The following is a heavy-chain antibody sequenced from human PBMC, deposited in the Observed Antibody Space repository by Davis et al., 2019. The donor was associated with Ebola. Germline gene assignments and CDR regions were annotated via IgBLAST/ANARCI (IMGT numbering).Heavy chain of an antibody. CDR1: GGSSSGYS. Sequence: SETLSLTCPVYGGSSSGYSWSWTRQPPGKGLEWIGEINHSGSTNYNPSLKSRVTISVDTSKNQFSLELNSLTAADTAVYYCARRYSISWYDLWGQGTLVTVSS. CDR2: INHSGST. V-gene: IGHV4-34*01. D-gene: IGHD6-13*01. CDR3: ARRYSISWYDL. J-gene: IGHJ5*02.